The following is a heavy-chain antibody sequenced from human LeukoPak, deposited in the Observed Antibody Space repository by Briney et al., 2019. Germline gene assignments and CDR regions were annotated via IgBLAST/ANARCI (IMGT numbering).Heavy chain of an antibody. V-gene: IGHV1-2*02. Sequence: ASVKVSCKASGYTFTGHYMHWVRQAPGQGLEWMGWINPNSGGTNYAQKFQGRVTMTRDTSISTAYMELSRPRSDDTAVYYCARDSGSYRPGVDYWGQGTLVTVSS. CDR2: INPNSGGT. CDR3: ARDSGSYRPGVDY. CDR1: GYTFTGHY. D-gene: IGHD1-26*01. J-gene: IGHJ4*02.